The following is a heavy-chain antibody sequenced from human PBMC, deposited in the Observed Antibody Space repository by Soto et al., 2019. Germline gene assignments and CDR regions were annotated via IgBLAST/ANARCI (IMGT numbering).Heavy chain of an antibody. J-gene: IGHJ6*04. Sequence: ASVKVSCKASGGTFSSYAISWVRQAPGQGLEWMGGIIPIFGTANYAQKFQGRVTITADESTSTAYMELSSLRSEDTAVYYCARDYYPRRKDYGSGSYQSGMAVWGKGSKVTVDS. V-gene: IGHV1-69*13. CDR3: ARDYYPRRKDYGSGSYQSGMAV. D-gene: IGHD3-10*01. CDR1: GGTFSSYA. CDR2: IIPIFGTA.